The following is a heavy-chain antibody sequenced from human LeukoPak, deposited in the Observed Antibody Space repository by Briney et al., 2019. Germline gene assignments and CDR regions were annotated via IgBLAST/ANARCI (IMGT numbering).Heavy chain of an antibody. Sequence: GGSLRHSCAASGFTFCSYWMSWVRQAPGKERAWVANIKQDGSEKYYVDSVKGRFTISRDNAKNSLYLQMNSLRAEDTAVYYCARESCGGDCYSINWFDPWGQGTLVTVSS. J-gene: IGHJ5*02. CDR2: IKQDGSEK. D-gene: IGHD2-21*02. CDR1: GFTFCSYW. CDR3: ARESCGGDCYSINWFDP. V-gene: IGHV3-7*01.